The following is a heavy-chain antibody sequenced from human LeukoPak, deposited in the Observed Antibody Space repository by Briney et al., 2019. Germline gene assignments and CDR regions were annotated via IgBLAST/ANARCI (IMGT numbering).Heavy chain of an antibody. D-gene: IGHD5-18*01. Sequence: GRSRRLSCAASGFSFSSFGMNWVRQAPGKGLEWVAVLSHDGRNKNYADSVKGRFIISRDNSKKTLYLQMNSLRGEDTAAYYCARFREYTYGPFDSWGQGTLVTVSS. J-gene: IGHJ4*02. CDR3: ARFREYTYGPFDS. V-gene: IGHV3-30*04. CDR2: LSHDGRNK. CDR1: GFSFSSFG.